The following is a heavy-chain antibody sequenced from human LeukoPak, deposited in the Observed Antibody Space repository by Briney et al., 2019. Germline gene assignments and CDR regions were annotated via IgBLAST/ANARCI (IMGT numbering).Heavy chain of an antibody. J-gene: IGHJ3*02. Sequence: SETLSLTCTVSGGSISTYYWTWIRQPPGKGLEWIGYIYYSGSTNYNPSLKSRVTISVDTSKNQFSLKLSSVTPEDTAVYYCARGFSSGWPGAFDIWGQGTMVTVSS. CDR2: IYYSGST. V-gene: IGHV4-59*12. CDR1: GGSISTYY. CDR3: ARGFSSGWPGAFDI. D-gene: IGHD6-19*01.